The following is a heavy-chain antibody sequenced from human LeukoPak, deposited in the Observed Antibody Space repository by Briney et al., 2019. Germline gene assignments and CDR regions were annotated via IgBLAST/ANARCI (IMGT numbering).Heavy chain of an antibody. V-gene: IGHV1-69*01. CDR1: GGTFSSYA. J-gene: IGHJ4*02. CDR3: AREPPYCSSTSCYTYGHKYFDY. D-gene: IGHD2-2*02. CDR2: IIPIFGTA. Sequence: SVKVSCKASGGTFSSYAISWVRQAPGQGLEWMGGIIPIFGTANYAQKFQGRVTITADESTSTAYMELSSLRSEDTAVYYCAREPPYCSSTSCYTYGHKYFDYWGQGTLVTVSS.